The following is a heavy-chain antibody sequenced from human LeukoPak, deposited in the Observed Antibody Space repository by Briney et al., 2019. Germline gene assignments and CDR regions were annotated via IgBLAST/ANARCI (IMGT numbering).Heavy chain of an antibody. D-gene: IGHD2-15*01. J-gene: IGHJ4*02. V-gene: IGHV3-23*01. CDR1: GFTFSTYA. CDR3: AKDYEGYCSGGSCFTFDY. CDR2: ISGSGGST. Sequence: GGSLRLSCAASGFTFSTYAMSWVRQAPGKGLEWVSSISGSGGSTYYADSVKGRFTISRDNSKSTLYLQMNSLRAEDTAVYYCAKDYEGYCSGGSCFTFDYWGQGTLVTVSS.